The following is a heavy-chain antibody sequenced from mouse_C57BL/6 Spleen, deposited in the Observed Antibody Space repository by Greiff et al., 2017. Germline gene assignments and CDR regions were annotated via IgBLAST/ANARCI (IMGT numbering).Heavy chain of an antibody. Sequence: QVQLQQPGAELVKPGASVKLSCKASGYTFTSYWMHWVKQRPGQGLEWIGMIHPNSGSTNYNEKFKSKAKLTVDKSSSTAYIQLSSLTSEDSAVYYCADGSSYGFAYWGQGTLVTVSA. D-gene: IGHD1-1*01. CDR2: IHPNSGST. CDR3: ADGSSYGFAY. CDR1: GYTFTSYW. J-gene: IGHJ3*01. V-gene: IGHV1-64*01.